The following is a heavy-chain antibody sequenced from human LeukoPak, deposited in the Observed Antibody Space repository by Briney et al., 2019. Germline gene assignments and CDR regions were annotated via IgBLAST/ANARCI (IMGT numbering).Heavy chain of an antibody. CDR2: IYTSGST. V-gene: IGHV4-61*02. Sequence: SETLSLTCTVSGGSISSGSYYWSWIRQPAGKGLEWIGRIYTSGSTNYNPSLKSRVTISVDTSKNQCSLKLSSVTAADTAVYYSARTVTGTTWFDPWGQGTLVTVSS. CDR1: GGSISSGSYY. D-gene: IGHD1-7*01. CDR3: ARTVTGTTWFDP. J-gene: IGHJ5*02.